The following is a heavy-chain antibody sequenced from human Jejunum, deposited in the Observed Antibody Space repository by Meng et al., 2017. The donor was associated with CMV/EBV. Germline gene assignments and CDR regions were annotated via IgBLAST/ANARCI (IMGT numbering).Heavy chain of an antibody. J-gene: IGHJ5*02. V-gene: IGHV3-21*01. CDR3: AREGYQRWFDP. Sequence: EASGLTFERHWMTWVRQAPGKGLEWVSSISSSHTYIYYADSVKGRFTISRDNAKNSLYLQMNNLRADDTAVYYCAREGYQRWFDPWGQGTLVTVSS. CDR2: ISSSHTYI. D-gene: IGHD6-25*01. CDR1: GLTFERHW.